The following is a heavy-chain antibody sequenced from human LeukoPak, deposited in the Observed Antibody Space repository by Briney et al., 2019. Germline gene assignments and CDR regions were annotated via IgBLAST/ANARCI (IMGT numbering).Heavy chain of an antibody. J-gene: IGHJ4*02. CDR3: ARLYYGSGSYLYYFDY. V-gene: IGHV5-10-1*01. D-gene: IGHD3-10*01. CDR1: GYSFTTYW. CDR2: IDPTDSYT. Sequence: GESLKISCKGSGYSFTTYWISWVRQMPGKGLEWMGRIDPTDSYTNYSPPFQGHVTISADKSISTAYLQWSSLKASDTAIYYCARLYYGSGSYLYYFDYWGQGTLVTVSS.